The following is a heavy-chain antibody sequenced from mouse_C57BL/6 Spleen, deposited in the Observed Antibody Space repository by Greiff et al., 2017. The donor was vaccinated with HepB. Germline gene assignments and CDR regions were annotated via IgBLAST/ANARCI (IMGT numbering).Heavy chain of an antibody. D-gene: IGHD2-1*01. J-gene: IGHJ2*01. CDR3: ARKNGNYFYYFDY. CDR2: IYPRDGST. CDR1: GYTFTDHT. Sequence: VQLQESDAELVKPGASVKISCKVSGYTFTDHTIHWMKQRPEQGLEWIGYIYPRDGSTKYNEKFKGKATLTADKSSSTAYMQLNSLTSEDSAVYFCARKNGNYFYYFDYWGQGTTLTVSS. V-gene: IGHV1-78*01.